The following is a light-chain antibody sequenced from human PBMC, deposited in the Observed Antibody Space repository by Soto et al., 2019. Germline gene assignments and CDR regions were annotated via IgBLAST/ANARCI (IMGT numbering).Light chain of an antibody. Sequence: DIMLTQSPSTLSASLGDRVTISCRASQSVSSYLAWYQQKPGKAPRLLIYNASNLDTGVPARFSGSGSGTEFTLTISSLQPDDFATYYCQQYNSYPLTFGAGTKVDIK. V-gene: IGKV1-5*03. CDR2: NAS. CDR3: QQYNSYPLT. J-gene: IGKJ3*01. CDR1: QSVSSY.